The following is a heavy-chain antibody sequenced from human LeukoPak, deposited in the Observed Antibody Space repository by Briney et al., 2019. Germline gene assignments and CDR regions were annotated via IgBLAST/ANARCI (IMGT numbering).Heavy chain of an antibody. D-gene: IGHD6-19*01. J-gene: IGHJ4*02. CDR2: ISKSSTYI. CDR1: GFTFSNYD. V-gene: IGHV3-21*01. CDR3: ARDDIAVAGRVVDY. Sequence: KSGGSLRLSCAASGFTFSNYDMNWVRQAPGKGLEWVSSISKSSTYIYYADSVKGRFTISRDNAKNSLYLQMNSLRAEDTAVYYCARDDIAVAGRVVDYWGQGTQVTVSS.